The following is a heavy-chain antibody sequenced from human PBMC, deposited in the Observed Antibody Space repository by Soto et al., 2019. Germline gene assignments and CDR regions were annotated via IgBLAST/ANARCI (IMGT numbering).Heavy chain of an antibody. D-gene: IGHD3-3*01. V-gene: IGHV3-33*01. J-gene: IGHJ4*02. CDR2: IWHDGNNE. CDR1: GIPFIRHG. Sequence: QVQLVESGGGVVQPGRSLRLSCEVSGIPFIRHGMHWVRQAPGKGLVWVAFIWHDGNNEHYADPVKGRFTISRDNSRNTLYLQMHSLRAEDTAVYYCARVKTWTIVTPGVDQWGQGPMVTFST. CDR3: ARVKTWTIVTPGVDQ.